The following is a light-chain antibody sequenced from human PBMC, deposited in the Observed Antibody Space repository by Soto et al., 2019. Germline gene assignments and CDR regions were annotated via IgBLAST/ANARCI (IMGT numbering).Light chain of an antibody. CDR2: GTS. J-gene: IGKJ4*01. V-gene: IGKV3-15*01. CDR1: QSISSN. Sequence: EIVMTQSPATLSVSPGERATLSCRASQSISSNLAWYQQKPGQTPMLLIYGTSTRATGIPARFSGSGSGTELTLTISSLQSEDFAVYYCQHYNNWPLTFGGGTKVEIK. CDR3: QHYNNWPLT.